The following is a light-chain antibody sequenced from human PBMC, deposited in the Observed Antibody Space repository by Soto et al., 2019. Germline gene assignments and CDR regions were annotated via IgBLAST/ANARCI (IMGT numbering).Light chain of an antibody. CDR2: ENN. Sequence: QSVLTQPHSVSAAPGQKVTIACSGSSSNIGNNYVSWYQHLPGTAPKLLMYENNKRPSGIPARFSGSKSGTSATLGITGLQTGDEADYYCGTWDNSLSVVVFGGGTQLTVL. J-gene: IGLJ2*01. V-gene: IGLV1-51*02. CDR1: SSNIGNNY. CDR3: GTWDNSLSVVV.